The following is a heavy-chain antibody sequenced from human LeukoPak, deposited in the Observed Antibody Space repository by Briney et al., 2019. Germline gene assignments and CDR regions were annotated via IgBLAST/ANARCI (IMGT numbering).Heavy chain of an antibody. CDR3: ARYCSSTSCSYYYYMDV. CDR1: GGPISSGSYY. CDR2: IYTSGST. V-gene: IGHV4-61*02. D-gene: IGHD2-2*01. J-gene: IGHJ6*03. Sequence: SETLSLTCTVSGGPISSGSYYWSWIRQPAGKGLEWIGRIYTSGSTNYNPPLKSRVTISVDTSKNQFSLKLSSVTAADTAVYYCARYCSSTSCSYYYYMDVWGKGTTVTVSS.